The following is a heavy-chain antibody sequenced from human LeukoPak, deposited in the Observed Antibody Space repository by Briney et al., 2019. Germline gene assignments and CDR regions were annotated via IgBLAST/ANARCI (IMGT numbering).Heavy chain of an antibody. Sequence: GGSLRLSCAASGFSFRNYGMHGVRQAPGKGREWVAIISFDGNTKDYADSVKGRFTISRDNSKTTLYIHMNRLRAEDSAVYYCAKEWPWENFYYGMNVWGQGTTVTVSS. D-gene: IGHD1-26*01. CDR1: GFSFRNYG. CDR2: ISFDGNTK. CDR3: AKEWPWENFYYGMNV. V-gene: IGHV3-30*18. J-gene: IGHJ6*02.